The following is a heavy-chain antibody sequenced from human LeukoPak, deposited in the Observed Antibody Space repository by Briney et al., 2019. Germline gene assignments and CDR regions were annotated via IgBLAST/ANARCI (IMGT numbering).Heavy chain of an antibody. CDR1: GGSISSYY. D-gene: IGHD6-19*01. J-gene: IGHJ6*02. CDR2: IYYSGST. Sequence: SETLSLTCTVSGGSISSYYWSWIRQPPGKGLEWIGYIYYSGSTNYNPSLKSRVTISVDTSKNQFSLKLSSVTAADTAVYYCASAPWLVPSYYYGMDVWGQGTTVTVSS. CDR3: ASAPWLVPSYYYGMDV. V-gene: IGHV4-59*01.